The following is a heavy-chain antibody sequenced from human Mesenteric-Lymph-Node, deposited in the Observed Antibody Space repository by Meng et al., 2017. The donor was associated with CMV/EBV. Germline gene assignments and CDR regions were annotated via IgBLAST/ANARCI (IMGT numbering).Heavy chain of an antibody. CDR3: AKDPGYGSDSYVHYFKY. Sequence: GESLKISCAASGFTFSAHGMHWVRQAPGKGLEGVAFIRYDGYNKFYGESVKSRFTISRDNSKNMLWLQMNSQRPEDTAMYYCAKDPGYGSDSYVHYFKYWGQGTLVTVSS. CDR1: GFTFSAHG. J-gene: IGHJ4*02. CDR2: IRYDGYNK. D-gene: IGHD6-19*01. V-gene: IGHV3-30*02.